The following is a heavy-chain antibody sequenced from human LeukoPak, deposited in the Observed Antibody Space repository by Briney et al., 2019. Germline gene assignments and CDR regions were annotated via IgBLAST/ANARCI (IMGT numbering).Heavy chain of an antibody. CDR2: INHSGST. CDR3: ARGKNAVGYFDFDY. V-gene: IGHV4-34*01. J-gene: IGHJ4*02. D-gene: IGHD1-1*01. Sequence: SETLSLTCAVYGGSFSGYYWSWIRQPPGKGLEWIGEINHSGSTNYNPSLKSRATISVDTSKNQFSLKLSSVTAADTAVYYCARGKNAVGYFDFDYWGQGTLVTVSS. CDR1: GGSFSGYY.